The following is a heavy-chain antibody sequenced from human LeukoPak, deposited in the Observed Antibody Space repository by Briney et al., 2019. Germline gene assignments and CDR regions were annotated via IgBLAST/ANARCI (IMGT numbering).Heavy chain of an antibody. V-gene: IGHV4-4*07. J-gene: IGHJ4*02. CDR2: IYTSGGT. Sequence: PETLSLTYTVSGGSISSYYWSWIREPAGKGREWIGRIYTSGGTNYNPSLTSGVTISVDTSKNKFSLNLTSVTGEDTAVYYCARAMSIAARLQTIFAYWGQATLVTVSS. CDR1: GGSISSYY. D-gene: IGHD6-6*01. CDR3: ARAMSIAARLQTIFAY.